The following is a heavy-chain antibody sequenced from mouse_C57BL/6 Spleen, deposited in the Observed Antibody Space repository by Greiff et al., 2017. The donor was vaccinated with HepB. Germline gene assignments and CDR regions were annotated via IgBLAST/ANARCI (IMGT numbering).Heavy chain of an antibody. CDR1: GFTFSSYA. D-gene: IGHD2-2*01. CDR2: ISDGGSYT. V-gene: IGHV5-4*01. Sequence: EVQLVESGGGLVKPGGSLKLSCAASGFTFSSYAMSWVRQTPEKRLEWVATISDGGSYTYYPDNVKGRFTISRDNAKNNLYLQMSHLKSEDTAMYYCAREGDYGYAWFAYWGQGTLVTVSA. J-gene: IGHJ3*01. CDR3: AREGDYGYAWFAY.